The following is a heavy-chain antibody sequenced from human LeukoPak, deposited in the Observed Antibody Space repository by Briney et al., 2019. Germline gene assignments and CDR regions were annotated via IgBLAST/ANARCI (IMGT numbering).Heavy chain of an antibody. J-gene: IGHJ4*02. D-gene: IGHD3-3*01. CDR1: VYTFSDYY. V-gene: IGHV1-2*02. CDR2: TNPYRGDT. Sequence: AAVTVSYMPSVYTFSDYYIHWVRQAPGQGLEWMGWTNPYRGDTDYARKLQGTGTITRDTAISTVYMELSRLRPGDTALYYCVRDGEVLRFLQWSNPVDYWGQGALVTVSS. CDR3: VRDGEVLRFLQWSNPVDY.